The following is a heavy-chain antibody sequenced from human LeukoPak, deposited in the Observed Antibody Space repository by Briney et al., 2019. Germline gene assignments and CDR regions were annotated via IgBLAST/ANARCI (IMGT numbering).Heavy chain of an antibody. J-gene: IGHJ6*02. CDR3: ARGFILYDFWSGYSPYGMDV. Sequence: ASVKVSCKASGYTFTSYAMHWVRQAPGQRLEWMGWINAGNGNTKYSQKFQGRVTITRDTSASTAYMELSSLRSEDTAVHYCARGFILYDFWSGYSPYGMDVWGQGTTVTVSS. CDR1: GYTFTSYA. D-gene: IGHD3/OR15-3a*01. CDR2: INAGNGNT. V-gene: IGHV1-3*01.